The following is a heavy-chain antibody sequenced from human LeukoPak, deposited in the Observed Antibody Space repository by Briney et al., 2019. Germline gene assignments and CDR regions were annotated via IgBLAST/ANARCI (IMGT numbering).Heavy chain of an antibody. CDR1: GLTFSDSY. D-gene: IGHD3-22*01. V-gene: IGHV3-11*04. J-gene: IGHJ4*02. Sequence: GGSLRLSCAASGLTFSDSYMSWIRQAPGKGLERVSYISSSGSTIYYADSVKGRFTTSRDNAKNSLYLQMNSLGAEDTAVYFCARDNYDNNYWGQGTLVTVSS. CDR2: ISSSGSTI. CDR3: ARDNYDNNY.